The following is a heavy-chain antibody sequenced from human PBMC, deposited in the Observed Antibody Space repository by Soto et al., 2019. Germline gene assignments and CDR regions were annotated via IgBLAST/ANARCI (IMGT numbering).Heavy chain of an antibody. Sequence: EVQLVASGGGLVQPGGSVRLSCAASGFTFSTYSMNWDRQAPGKGLEWVSFISSSGGTIYYADSVKGRFTISRDNAKNSLYPKMNSLSDEETAVYYSAILSVRYCSGGRYSQLDYWGQGTLLTGSS. CDR2: ISSSGGTI. J-gene: IGHJ4*02. D-gene: IGHD2-15*01. CDR3: AILSVRYCSGGRYSQLDY. V-gene: IGHV3-48*02. CDR1: GFTFSTYS.